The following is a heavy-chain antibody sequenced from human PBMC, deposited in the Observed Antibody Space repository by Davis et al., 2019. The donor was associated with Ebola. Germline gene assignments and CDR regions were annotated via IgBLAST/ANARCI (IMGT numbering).Heavy chain of an antibody. D-gene: IGHD3-3*01. Sequence: PSETLSLTCTVSGGSISSSSYYWGWIRQPPGKGLEWIGYISYSGSTNYSPSLKSRVTISVDTSKNQFSLKLSSVTAADTAVYYCARGYDFWSGNWGQGTLVTVSS. V-gene: IGHV4-61*05. CDR1: GGSISSSSYY. CDR2: ISYSGST. J-gene: IGHJ4*02. CDR3: ARGYDFWSGN.